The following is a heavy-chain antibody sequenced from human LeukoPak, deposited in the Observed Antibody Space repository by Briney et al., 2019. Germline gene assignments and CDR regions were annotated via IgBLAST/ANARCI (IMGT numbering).Heavy chain of an antibody. CDR3: ASRYYDILTGYYGPLDY. Sequence: GGSLRLSCAASGFTFSSYAMSWVRQAPGKGLEWVSAISGSGGSTYYADSVKGRFTISRDNSKNKLYLQMNSLRAEDTAVYYCASRYYDILTGYYGPLDYWGQGTLVTVSS. CDR2: ISGSGGST. CDR1: GFTFSSYA. J-gene: IGHJ4*02. D-gene: IGHD3-9*01. V-gene: IGHV3-23*01.